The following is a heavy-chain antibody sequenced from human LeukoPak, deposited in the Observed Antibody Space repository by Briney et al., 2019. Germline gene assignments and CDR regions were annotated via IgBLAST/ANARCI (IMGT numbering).Heavy chain of an antibody. D-gene: IGHD3-16*02. Sequence: ASVKASCKASGYTFTNYAMNWVRQAPGQGLEWMGWIHPSTGNPTYAQGFTGRFVFSLDTSVSTTYLQISSLKAEDTAVYFCARAFQSLGGLSLPDYWGQGTLVTVSS. J-gene: IGHJ4*02. CDR3: ARAFQSLGGLSLPDY. V-gene: IGHV7-4-1*02. CDR1: GYTFTNYA. CDR2: IHPSTGNP.